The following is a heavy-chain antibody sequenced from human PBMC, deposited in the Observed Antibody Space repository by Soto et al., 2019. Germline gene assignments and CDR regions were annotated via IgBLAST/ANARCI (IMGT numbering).Heavy chain of an antibody. J-gene: IGHJ4*02. CDR2: MSAYNGKT. CDR1: GYTFTTYG. D-gene: IGHD3-10*01. V-gene: IGHV1-18*01. CDR3: ARGDMVRRLTPLGN. Sequence: QVQLVQSGAEVKKPGASVKVSCKPSGYTFTTYGISWERQDPRQGLERMGWMSAYNGKTDHAHKLQGIVTMTTDKAGRTPCMERRRLASHVTVVNHCARGDMVRRLTPLGNWGPGNRVTVA.